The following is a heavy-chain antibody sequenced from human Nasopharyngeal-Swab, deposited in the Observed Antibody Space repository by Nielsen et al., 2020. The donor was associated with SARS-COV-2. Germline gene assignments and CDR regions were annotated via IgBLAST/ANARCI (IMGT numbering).Heavy chain of an antibody. CDR1: GGSISSGGYY. D-gene: IGHD5-12*01. CDR2: IYYSGST. V-gene: IGHV4-31*03. CDR3: AGLIEATSWYFDL. J-gene: IGHJ2*01. Sequence: SETLSLTCTVSGGSISSGGYYWSWIRQHPGKGLEWIGYIYYSGSTYYNPSLKSRVTISVDTSKNQSSLRLSSVTTADTAVYYCAGLIEATSWYFDLWGRGTLVTVSS.